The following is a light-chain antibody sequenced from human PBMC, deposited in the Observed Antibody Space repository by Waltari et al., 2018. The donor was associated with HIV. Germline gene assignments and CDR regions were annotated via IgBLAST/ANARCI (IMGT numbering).Light chain of an antibody. V-gene: IGLV1-44*01. Sequence: QSVLTQTPSLSGTPGQRVTISCSGASSNIGGHTVSWYQQVPGTAPKLLLFSNNQRPSWVPARFSGSKFGKSASLAISGLQAEDEASYYCAAWDDSLNGHWVFGGGTKLTVL. CDR2: SNN. CDR3: AAWDDSLNGHWV. J-gene: IGLJ3*02. CDR1: SSNIGGHT.